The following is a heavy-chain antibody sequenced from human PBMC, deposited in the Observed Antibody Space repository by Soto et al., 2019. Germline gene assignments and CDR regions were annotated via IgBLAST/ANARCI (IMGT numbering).Heavy chain of an antibody. CDR3: STDHSKVFGDSAGSPFSI. Sequence: PSETLCLPWSVSGASIRSGDYYRRWISHTPGKGLDWLGFMHPIGKTDYTPSLQSRLSVSVDTSQSQFSLRLTSVTAADPAVDYCSTDHSKVFGDSAGSPFSICGQGTMVTVSS. CDR2: MHPIGKT. D-gene: IGHD4-17*01. J-gene: IGHJ3*02. CDR1: GASIRSGDYY. V-gene: IGHV4-30-4*01.